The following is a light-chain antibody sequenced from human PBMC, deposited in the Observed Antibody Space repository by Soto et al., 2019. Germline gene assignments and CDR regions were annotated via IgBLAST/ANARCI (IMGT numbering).Light chain of an antibody. CDR3: CSFASSSTYV. CDR1: SGSVLTSYY. Sequence: QTVVSQEPSFSVSPGGTVTLTCGLTSGSVLTSYYPTWYQQTPGQAPRTLIYSTNIRSSGVPDRFSGSILGNKAALTITGAQADDESDYYCCSFASSSTYVFGTGTKVTVL. V-gene: IGLV8-61*01. J-gene: IGLJ1*01. CDR2: STN.